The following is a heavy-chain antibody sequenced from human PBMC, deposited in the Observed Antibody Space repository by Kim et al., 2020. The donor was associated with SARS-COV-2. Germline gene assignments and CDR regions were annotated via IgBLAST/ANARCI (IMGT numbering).Heavy chain of an antibody. CDR1: GFSFSDYW. V-gene: IGHV3-7*01. CDR3: AREPGYSFGSYFGY. Sequence: GWSLRLSCTASGFSFSDYWMSWVRQAPGKGLEWVANIKQDGTEKHYVDSVLGRFTISRDNAKKALYLQINSLRAEDTAVYYCAREPGYSFGSYFGYWGQGSLVTVSS. J-gene: IGHJ4*02. CDR2: IKQDGTEK. D-gene: IGHD1-1*01.